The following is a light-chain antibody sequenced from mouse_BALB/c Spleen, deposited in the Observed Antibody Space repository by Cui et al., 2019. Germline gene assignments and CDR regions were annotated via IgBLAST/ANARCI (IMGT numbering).Light chain of an antibody. V-gene: IGKV14-111*01. Sequence: DIKMTQSPSSISASLGERVTITCKASQDINSYLSWFQQKPGKSPKTLIYRANRLVDGVPSRFSGSGSGQDYSLTISSLEYEDMGIYYCLQYDEFPYTFGGGTKLEIK. CDR3: LQYDEFPYT. CDR2: RAN. J-gene: IGKJ2*01. CDR1: QDINSY.